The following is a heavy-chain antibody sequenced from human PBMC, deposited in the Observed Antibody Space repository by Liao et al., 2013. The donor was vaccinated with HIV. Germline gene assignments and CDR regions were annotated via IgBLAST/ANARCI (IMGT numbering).Heavy chain of an antibody. V-gene: IGHV4-30-4*08. CDR1: GGSISSGDYY. Sequence: QVQLQESGPGLVKPSQTLSLTCTVSGGSISSGDYYWSWIRQPPGKGLEWIGTIYYSGSTYYNPSLKSRVTISLDTSKNQFSLKLSSVTAADTAVYYCAREEGSYDFWSGYYTALYFQHWGQGTLVTVSS. D-gene: IGHD3-3*01. CDR3: AREEGSYDFWSGYYTALYFQH. J-gene: IGHJ1*01. CDR2: IYYSGST.